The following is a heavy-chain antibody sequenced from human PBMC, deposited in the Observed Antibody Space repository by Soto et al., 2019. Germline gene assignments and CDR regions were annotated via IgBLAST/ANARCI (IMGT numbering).Heavy chain of an antibody. D-gene: IGHD3-3*02. J-gene: IGHJ4*02. CDR2: ISIYNGNT. Sequence: QVQLVQSGAEVKKPGASVKVSCKASGYTSTSYGISWVRQAPGQGLEWMGWISIYNGNTNYAQRLQGRVTMTTDTSTSTAYMELRSMKSDDTAVYYCARDDVGRSILNLWGQGTLVTVSS. CDR3: ARDDVGRSILNL. V-gene: IGHV1-18*01. CDR1: GYTSTSYG.